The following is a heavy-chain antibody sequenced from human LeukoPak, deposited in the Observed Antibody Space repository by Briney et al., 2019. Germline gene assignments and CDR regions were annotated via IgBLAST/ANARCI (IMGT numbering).Heavy chain of an antibody. Sequence: ASVKVSCKASGYTFTGYYIHWVRQAPGQGLECMGWINPNSGGTNYAQKFQGRVTMTRDTSISTAYMELSRLRSDDTAVYYCARVPVFYCSTTSCYNFDYWGQGTLVTVSS. CDR3: ARVPVFYCSTTSCYNFDY. V-gene: IGHV1-2*02. CDR2: INPNSGGT. CDR1: GYTFTGYY. J-gene: IGHJ4*02. D-gene: IGHD2-2*02.